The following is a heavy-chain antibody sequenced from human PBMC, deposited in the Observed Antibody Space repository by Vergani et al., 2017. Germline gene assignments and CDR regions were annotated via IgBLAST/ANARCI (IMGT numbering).Heavy chain of an antibody. CDR3: ARVGVVRGVSYYYYYYGMDV. Sequence: QVQLQESGPGLVKPSQTLSLTCTVSGGSISSGDYYWSWIRQPPGKGLEWIGYIYYSGSTYYNPSLKSRVTIPVDTSKNQFSLKLSSVTAADTAVYYCARVGVVRGVSYYYYYYGMDVWGQGTTVTVSS. D-gene: IGHD3-10*01. V-gene: IGHV4-30-4*08. CDR1: GGSISSGDYY. CDR2: IYYSGST. J-gene: IGHJ6*02.